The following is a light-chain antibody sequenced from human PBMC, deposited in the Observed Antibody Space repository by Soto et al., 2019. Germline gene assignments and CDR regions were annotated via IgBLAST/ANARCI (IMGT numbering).Light chain of an antibody. J-gene: IGKJ1*01. V-gene: IGKV3-15*01. Sequence: EILMTQSPATLSVSPGERAPFSCRASQSVSSNLAWYQQKHGQAPRLLIYGASTRATGIPDRFSGSGSGKEFTITISSLHSEDLEVYYCQQYNNWPRTCGHGTKGDIK. CDR2: GAS. CDR1: QSVSSN. CDR3: QQYNNWPRT.